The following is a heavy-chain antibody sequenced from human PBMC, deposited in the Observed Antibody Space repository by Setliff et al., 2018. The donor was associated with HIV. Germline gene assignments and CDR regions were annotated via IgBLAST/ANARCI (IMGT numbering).Heavy chain of an antibody. J-gene: IGHJ4*02. Sequence: ETLSLTCTVSGGSISSYYWSWIRQPPGKGLEWIGYIYFSGSTNYNPSLKSRVTISVDTSKNQFSLKLSSVTAADTAVYYCARGQGYSYGEGYFDYWGQGTLVTVSS. CDR2: IYFSGST. CDR3: ARGQGYSYGEGYFDY. CDR1: GGSISSYY. V-gene: IGHV4-59*08. D-gene: IGHD5-18*01.